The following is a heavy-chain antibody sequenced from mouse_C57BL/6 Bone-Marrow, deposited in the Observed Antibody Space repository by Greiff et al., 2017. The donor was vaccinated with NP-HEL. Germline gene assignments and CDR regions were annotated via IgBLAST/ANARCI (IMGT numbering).Heavy chain of an antibody. CDR2: ISSGGDYI. CDR3: TRDGYDRSYWYFDV. Sequence: EVQLVESGEGLVKPGGSLKLSCAASGFTFSSYAMSWVRQTPEKRLEWVAYISSGGDYIYYADTVKGRFTISRDNARNTLYLQMSSLKSEDTAMYYCTRDGYDRSYWYFDVWGTGTTVTVSS. J-gene: IGHJ1*03. V-gene: IGHV5-9-1*02. D-gene: IGHD2-2*01. CDR1: GFTFSSYA.